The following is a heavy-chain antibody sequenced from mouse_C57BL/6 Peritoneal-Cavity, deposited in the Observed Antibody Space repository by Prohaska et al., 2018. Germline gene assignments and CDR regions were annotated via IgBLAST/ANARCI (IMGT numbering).Heavy chain of an antibody. CDR1: GFTFSSYT. D-gene: IGHD2-2*01. CDR2: ISVCAGNT. J-gene: IGHJ4*01. V-gene: IGHV5-9*01. CDR3: ARHGGYTSYYAMDY. Sequence: EVMLVESGGGLVKPGGSLKLSCAASGFTFSSYTMSWVRQTPGKRMEWVATISVCAGNTYDPVSVKGRVTTARDNAENILYLQMSSLRSEDTSLYYCARHGGYTSYYAMDYWGQGTSVTVSS.